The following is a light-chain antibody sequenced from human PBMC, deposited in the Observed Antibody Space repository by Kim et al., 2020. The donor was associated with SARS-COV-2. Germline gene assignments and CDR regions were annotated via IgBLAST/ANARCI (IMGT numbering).Light chain of an antibody. J-gene: IGLJ2*01. Sequence: SPGQTASITCSGDKLGDKYACWYQQKPGQSPVLVIYQDSKRPSGIPERFSGSNSGNTATLTISGTQAMDEADYYCQAWDSSTAWVFGGGPQLTVL. CDR1: KLGDKY. V-gene: IGLV3-1*01. CDR2: QDS. CDR3: QAWDSSTAWV.